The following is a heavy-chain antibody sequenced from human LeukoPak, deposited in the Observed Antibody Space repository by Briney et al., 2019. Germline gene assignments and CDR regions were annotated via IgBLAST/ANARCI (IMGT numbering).Heavy chain of an antibody. CDR2: IYSDGSST. Sequence: PGGSLRLSCAASGFTFSSYRMHWVRQAPGKGLVWVSRIYSDGSSTSYADSVKGRFTISRDNAKNTLYLQMNSLRAEDTAVYYCARVGYSSSWYNFDYWGQGTLVTVSS. V-gene: IGHV3-74*01. J-gene: IGHJ4*02. CDR1: GFTFSSYR. D-gene: IGHD6-13*01. CDR3: ARVGYSSSWYNFDY.